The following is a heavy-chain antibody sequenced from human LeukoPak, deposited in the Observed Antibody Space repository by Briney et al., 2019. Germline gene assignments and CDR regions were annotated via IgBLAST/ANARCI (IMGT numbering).Heavy chain of an antibody. CDR1: GFTVSSNY. CDR3: ARDWGSSGCLDY. Sequence: GGSLRLSCAASGFTVSSNYMSWVRQAPGKGLEWVAVISYDGSHKYYADSVKGRFTISRGNSKNTLYLQMNSLRAEDTAVYYCARDWGSSGCLDYWGQGTLVTVSS. V-gene: IGHV3-30-3*01. D-gene: IGHD6-19*01. CDR2: ISYDGSHK. J-gene: IGHJ4*02.